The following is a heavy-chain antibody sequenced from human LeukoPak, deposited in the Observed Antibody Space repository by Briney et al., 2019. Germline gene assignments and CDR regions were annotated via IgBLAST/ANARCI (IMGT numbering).Heavy chain of an antibody. CDR2: ISAYNGNT. Sequence: GASVKVSCKASGYTFTSYGISWVRQAPGQGLEWMGWISAYNGNTNYAQKLQGRVTMTKDTSTSTAYMELRSLRSDDTAVYYCARDRYDILTGYYTYYYYGMDVWGQGTTVTVSS. V-gene: IGHV1-18*01. D-gene: IGHD3-9*01. J-gene: IGHJ6*02. CDR3: ARDRYDILTGYYTYYYYGMDV. CDR1: GYTFTSYG.